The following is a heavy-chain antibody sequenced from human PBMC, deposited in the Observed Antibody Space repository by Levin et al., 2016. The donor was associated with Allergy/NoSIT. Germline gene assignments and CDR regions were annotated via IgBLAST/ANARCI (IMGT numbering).Heavy chain of an antibody. CDR2: ISNDGSNK. CDR3: ATERGGVAGRCVDQ. V-gene: IGHV3-30*04. J-gene: IGHJ4*02. Sequence: WIRQPPGKGLEWVAVISNDGSNKYYADSMKGRFTISRDNSKNTLYLQMNSLRPEDTAVYYCATERGGVAGRCVDQWGQGTLVTVSS. D-gene: IGHD2-15*01.